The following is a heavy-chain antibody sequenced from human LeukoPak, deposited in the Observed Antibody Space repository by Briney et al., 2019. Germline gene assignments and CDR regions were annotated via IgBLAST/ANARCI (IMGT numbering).Heavy chain of an antibody. CDR3: ATDGSNSRGFYRYYFDH. Sequence: ERSLRLSCAASGFSISTYAMHWVRQAPGKGLEWVAVIWHDGTNRHYADSVKGRFTISRDNSKNTLFLQMNSLRAEDTAVYYCATDGSNSRGFYRYYFDHWGQGTLVTVSS. CDR2: IWHDGTNR. J-gene: IGHJ4*02. D-gene: IGHD3-22*01. V-gene: IGHV3-33*08. CDR1: GFSISTYA.